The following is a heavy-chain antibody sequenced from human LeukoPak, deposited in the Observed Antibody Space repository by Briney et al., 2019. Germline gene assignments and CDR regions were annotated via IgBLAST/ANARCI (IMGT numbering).Heavy chain of an antibody. D-gene: IGHD3-22*01. CDR3: ANPRYDSSGYYYVD. V-gene: IGHV1-3*01. CDR2: INGGSGNT. Sequence: ASVKVSCKASGYTFTDDTMHWLRQAPGQRLDWMGGINGGSGNTEYSPEFQGRVTITRDTFASTAYMELSSLRSEDTAVYYCANPRYDSSGYYYVDWGQGTLVTVSS. CDR1: GYTFTDDT. J-gene: IGHJ4*02.